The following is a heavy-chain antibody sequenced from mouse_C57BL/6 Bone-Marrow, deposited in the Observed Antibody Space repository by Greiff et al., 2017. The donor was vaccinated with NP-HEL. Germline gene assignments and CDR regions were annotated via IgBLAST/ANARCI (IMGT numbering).Heavy chain of an antibody. CDR2: TFYSGIT. J-gene: IGHJ4*01. Sequence: EVHLVESGPSLVRPSPTLSLTCTVTGFSINSDCYWIWIRQFPGNKLEYIGYTFYSGITYYNPSLESRTYITRDTSKNQFSLKLSSVTTEDTATYYCARDGGTPYAMDYWGQGTSVTVSS. V-gene: IGHV3-3*01. CDR1: GFSINSDCY. CDR3: ARDGGTPYAMDY.